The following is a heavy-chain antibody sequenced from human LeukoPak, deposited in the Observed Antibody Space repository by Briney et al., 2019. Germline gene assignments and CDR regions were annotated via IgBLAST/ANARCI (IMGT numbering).Heavy chain of an antibody. CDR3: ARGRRGGSYFTEKRLDY. D-gene: IGHD1-26*01. J-gene: IGHJ4*02. CDR1: GGIFSNYA. V-gene: IGHV1-69*13. CDR2: IIPIFGTA. Sequence: SVKVSCKASGGIFSNYAISWVRQAPGQGLEWMGGIIPIFGTANYAQKFQGRVTITADESTSTAYMELRSLRSEDTAVYYCARGRRGGSYFTEKRLDYWGQGTLVAVSS.